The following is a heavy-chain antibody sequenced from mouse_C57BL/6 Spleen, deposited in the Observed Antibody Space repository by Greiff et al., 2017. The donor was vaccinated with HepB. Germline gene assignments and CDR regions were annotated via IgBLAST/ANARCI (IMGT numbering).Heavy chain of an antibody. V-gene: IGHV5-4*01. Sequence: EVKVVESGGGLVKPGGSLKLSCAASGFTFSSYAMSWVRQTPEKRLEWVATISDGGSYTYYPDNVKGRFTISRDNAKNNLYLQMSHLKSEDTAMYYCARDDYDGGGYYAMDYWGQGTSVTVSS. CDR3: ARDDYDGGGYYAMDY. CDR1: GFTFSSYA. D-gene: IGHD2-4*01. CDR2: ISDGGSYT. J-gene: IGHJ4*01.